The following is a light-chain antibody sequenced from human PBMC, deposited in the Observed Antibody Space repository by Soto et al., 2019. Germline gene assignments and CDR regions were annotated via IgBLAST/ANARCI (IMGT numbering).Light chain of an antibody. CDR1: SSNIGTNN. Sequence: QSVLTQPPSASGTPGQRVTISCSGSSSNIGTNNVNWYQQRPGTAPKLLIYNNVQRPSGVPDRFSGSKSGTSASLAISGRQSEDEADYYCATWDDGLNGWVFGGGTKLTVL. CDR3: ATWDDGLNGWV. CDR2: NNV. V-gene: IGLV1-44*01. J-gene: IGLJ3*02.